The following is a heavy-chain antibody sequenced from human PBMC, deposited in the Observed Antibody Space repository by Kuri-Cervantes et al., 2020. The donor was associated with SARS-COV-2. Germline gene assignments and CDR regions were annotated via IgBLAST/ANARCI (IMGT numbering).Heavy chain of an antibody. Sequence: GSLRLSCAVSGFTFSDYYLSWIRQAPGKGLEWIGYIYYSGSTNYNPSLKSRVTISVDTSKNQFSLKLSSVTAADTAVYYCARERKGSGQKRGAFDIWGQGTMVTVSS. V-gene: IGHV4-59*01. CDR1: GFTFSDYY. D-gene: IGHD6-19*01. CDR3: ARERKGSGQKRGAFDI. CDR2: IYYSGST. J-gene: IGHJ3*02.